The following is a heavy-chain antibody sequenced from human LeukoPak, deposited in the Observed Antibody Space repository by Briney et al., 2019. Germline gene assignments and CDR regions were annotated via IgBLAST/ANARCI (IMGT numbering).Heavy chain of an antibody. CDR3: AREGAAAGTSNGGWFDP. J-gene: IGHJ5*02. D-gene: IGHD6-13*01. CDR1: GGTFSSYA. CDR2: IIPIFGTA. Sequence: GASVKVSCKASGGTFSSYAISWVRQAPGQGLEWMGGIIPIFGTANYAQKFQGRVTMTRDTSTSTVYMELSSLTSDDTAVYYCAREGAAAGTSNGGWFDPWGQGTLVTISS. V-gene: IGHV1-69*05.